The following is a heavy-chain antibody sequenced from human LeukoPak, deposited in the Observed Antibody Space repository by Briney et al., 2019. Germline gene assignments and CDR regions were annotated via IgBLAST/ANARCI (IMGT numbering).Heavy chain of an antibody. CDR3: ARDPGTMDAFDI. Sequence: GGSLRLSCAASGFTFSSYSMNWVRQAPGKGLEWVSYISSSSSTTYYADSVKGRFTISRDNAKNSLYLQMNSLRAEDTAVYYCARDPGTMDAFDIWGQGTMVTVSS. V-gene: IGHV3-48*01. D-gene: IGHD1-14*01. CDR1: GFTFSSYS. CDR2: ISSSSSTT. J-gene: IGHJ3*02.